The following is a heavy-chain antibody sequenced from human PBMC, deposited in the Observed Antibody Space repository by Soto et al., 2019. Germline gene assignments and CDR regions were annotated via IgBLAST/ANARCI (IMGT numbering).Heavy chain of an antibody. J-gene: IGHJ4*02. CDR2: IYWDDDK. Sequence: QITLKESGPTLVKPTQPLTLTCTFSGFSLSTSGVGVGWIRQPPGQALEWLALIYWDDDKRYSPSLNSRLTIPKDTSKNQVVLTMTNMDPVDTGTYYCAHTRGDGLGDYWGQGTLVTVSS. V-gene: IGHV2-5*02. CDR3: AHTRGDGLGDY. CDR1: GFSLSTSGVG. D-gene: IGHD4-17*01.